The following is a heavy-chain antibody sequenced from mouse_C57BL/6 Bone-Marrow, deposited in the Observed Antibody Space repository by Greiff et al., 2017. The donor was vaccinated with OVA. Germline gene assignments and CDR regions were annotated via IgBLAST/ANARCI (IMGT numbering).Heavy chain of an antibody. CDR2: IDPSDSST. V-gene: IGHV1-69*01. J-gene: IGHJ3*01. Sequence: QVQLQQPGAELVMPGASVKLSCKASGYTFTSYWMHWVKQRPGQGLEWIGEIDPSDSSTNYNQKFKGKSTLTVDKSSSTAYMQLSSLTSEDSAFYYCARPPKGAWFAYWGQGTLVTVSA. CDR1: GYTFTSYW. CDR3: ARPPKGAWFAY.